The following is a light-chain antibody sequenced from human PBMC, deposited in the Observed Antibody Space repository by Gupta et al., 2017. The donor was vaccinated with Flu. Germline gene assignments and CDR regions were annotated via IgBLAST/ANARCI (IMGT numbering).Light chain of an antibody. CDR1: QSISSN. CDR2: GAS. J-gene: IGKJ1*01. V-gene: IGKV3D-15*01. CDR3: QQYNNWPPWT. Sequence: EIVMTQSPATLSVSPGERATLSCRASQSISSNLAWYQHKPGQAPRLLIYGASTRATGIPARFSGSGSGTEFTLTISSVQSEDFAVYHCQQYNNWPPWTFGQGTKVEIK.